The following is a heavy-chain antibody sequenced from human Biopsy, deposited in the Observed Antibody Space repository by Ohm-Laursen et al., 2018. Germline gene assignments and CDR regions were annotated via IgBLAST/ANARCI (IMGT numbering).Heavy chain of an antibody. D-gene: IGHD1-1*01. CDR3: ARTRAHNFGALEF. CDR2: IDWDDDK. CDR1: GFSLSSTGMR. J-gene: IGHJ4*01. V-gene: IGHV2-70*04. Sequence: TQTLTLTCSFFGFSLSSTGMRISWVRQPPGKALERLGRIDWDDDKFYSPSLETRLSLSKDTTTNQVVLTLTDVDPEDTATYYCARTRAHNFGALEFWGQGILVTVSS.